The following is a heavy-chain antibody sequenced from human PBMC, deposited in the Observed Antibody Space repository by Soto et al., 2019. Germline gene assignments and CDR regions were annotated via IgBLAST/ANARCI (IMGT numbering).Heavy chain of an antibody. CDR1: GGSFSGYY. D-gene: IGHD6-13*01. J-gene: IGHJ5*02. CDR2: INHSGST. Sequence: KASETLSLTCAVYGGSFSGYYWSWIRQPPGKGLEWIGEINHSGSTNYNPSLKSRVTISVDTSKNQFSLKLSSVTAADTAVYYCARGLSSSWYYDWFDLSGQGTLVTFYS. CDR3: ARGLSSSWYYDWFDL. V-gene: IGHV4-34*01.